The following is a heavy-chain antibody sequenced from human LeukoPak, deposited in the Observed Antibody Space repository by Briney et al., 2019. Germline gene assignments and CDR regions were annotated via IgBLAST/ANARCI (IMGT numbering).Heavy chain of an antibody. J-gene: IGHJ4*02. Sequence: GGSLRLSCAASGFTLSSYWMHWVRQAPGKGLVWVSHINSDGSSTSYADSVKGRFTISRDNSKNTLYLQMNSLRAEDTALYYCAKGYSGYCTINNCYPPDDWGQGTLVTVSS. V-gene: IGHV3-74*01. CDR1: GFTLSSYW. CDR3: AKGYSGYCTINNCYPPDD. D-gene: IGHD2-2*01. CDR2: INSDGSST.